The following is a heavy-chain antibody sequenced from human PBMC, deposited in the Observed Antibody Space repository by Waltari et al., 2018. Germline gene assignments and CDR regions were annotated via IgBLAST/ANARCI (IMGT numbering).Heavy chain of an antibody. CDR2: IYYSGST. CDR1: GGSISRYY. CDR3: ARGIGWFDP. J-gene: IGHJ5*02. V-gene: IGHV4-59*08. Sequence: QVQLQESGPGLVKPSETLSLTCTVSGGSISRYYWSWIRQPPGKGLEWIGYIYYSGSTNYNPSLKSRVTISVDTSKNQFSLKLSSVTAADTAVYYCARGIGWFDPWGQGTLVTVSS.